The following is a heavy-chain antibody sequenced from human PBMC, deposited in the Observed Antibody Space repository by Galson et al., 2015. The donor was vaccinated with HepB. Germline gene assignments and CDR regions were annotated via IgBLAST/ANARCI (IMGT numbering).Heavy chain of an antibody. D-gene: IGHD6-19*01. J-gene: IGHJ4*02. CDR1: GFTFSSYG. CDR2: ISYDGSNK. V-gene: IGHV3-30*18. Sequence: SLRLSCAASGFTFSSYGMHWVRQAPGKGLEWVAVISYDGSNKYYADSVKGRFTISRDNSKNTLYLQMNSLRAEDTAVYYCAKAQIAVAGKGVPLGYWGQGTLVTVSS. CDR3: AKAQIAVAGKGVPLGY.